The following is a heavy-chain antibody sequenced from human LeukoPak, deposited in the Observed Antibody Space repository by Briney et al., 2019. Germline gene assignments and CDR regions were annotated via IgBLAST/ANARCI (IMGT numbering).Heavy chain of an antibody. J-gene: IGHJ4*02. V-gene: IGHV3-53*01. Sequence: GGSLRLSCAASGFTVSSNYMSWVRQAPGKGLEWVSVIYSGGSTYYADSVKGRFTTSRDNSKNTLYLQMNSLRAEDTAVYYCARATTGPFDYWGQGTLVTVSS. CDR2: IYSGGST. CDR3: ARATTGPFDY. D-gene: IGHD1-1*01. CDR1: GFTVSSNY.